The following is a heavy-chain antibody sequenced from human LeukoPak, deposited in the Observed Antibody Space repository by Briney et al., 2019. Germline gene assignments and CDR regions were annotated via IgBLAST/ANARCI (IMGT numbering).Heavy chain of an antibody. D-gene: IGHD6-13*01. CDR3: ARGASSSWYSLWKF. V-gene: IGHV4-59*01. CDR1: GASISSYY. J-gene: IGHJ4*02. Sequence: SETLSLTCNVSGASISSYYWSWIRQPPGEGLEWIGYFYHSGGTNYNPSLKSRATISIDTSKNEVSLKLRSATAADTAVYYCARGASSSWYSLWKFWGQGTLVTVSP. CDR2: FYHSGGT.